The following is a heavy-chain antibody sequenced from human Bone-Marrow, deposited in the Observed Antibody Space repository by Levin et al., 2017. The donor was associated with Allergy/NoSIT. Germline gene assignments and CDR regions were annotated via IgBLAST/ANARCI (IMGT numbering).Heavy chain of an antibody. CDR2: ISSSGTYI. CDR1: GFTFSSYS. D-gene: IGHD3-16*01. CDR3: ARDSLGGQRSGTEGFDY. Sequence: GASVKVSCAASGFTFSSYSMNWVRQAPGKGLEWVASISSSGTYIQYAESLKGRLTISRDNAQNSLYLEVNSLRVDDTALYYCARDSLGGQRSGTEGFDYWGQGALVTVSS. V-gene: IGHV3-21*06. J-gene: IGHJ4*02.